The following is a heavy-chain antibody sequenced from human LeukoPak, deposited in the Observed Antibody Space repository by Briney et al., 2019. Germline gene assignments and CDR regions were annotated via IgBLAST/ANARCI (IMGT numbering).Heavy chain of an antibody. CDR2: IYYSGST. J-gene: IGHJ6*02. D-gene: IGHD2-2*01. V-gene: IGHV4-31*03. CDR1: GGSISSGGYY. CDR3: ARDTVVGSTSTNYYYYYGMDV. Sequence: PSETLSLTCTVSGGSISSGGYYWSWIRQHPGKGLEWIGYIYYSGSTYYNPSLKSRVTISVDTSKNQFSLKLSSVTAADTAVYYCARDTVVGSTSTNYYYYYGMDVWGQGTTVTVSS.